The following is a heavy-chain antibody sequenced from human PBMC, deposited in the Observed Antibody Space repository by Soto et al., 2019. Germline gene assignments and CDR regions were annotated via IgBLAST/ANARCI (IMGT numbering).Heavy chain of an antibody. CDR2: INPSGGST. Sequence: GASVKVSCKASGYTFSNYYMHWVRQAPGQGLEWMGIINPSGGSTNYAQKFQGRVTMTRDTSTSTVYMELSSLRSEDTAMYYCARGITIFGVVIMELDYWGQGTLVTVSS. CDR1: GYTFSNYY. D-gene: IGHD3-3*01. CDR3: ARGITIFGVVIMELDY. V-gene: IGHV1-46*01. J-gene: IGHJ4*02.